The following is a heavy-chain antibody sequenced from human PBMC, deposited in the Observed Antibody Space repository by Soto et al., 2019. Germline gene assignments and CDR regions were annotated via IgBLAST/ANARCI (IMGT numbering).Heavy chain of an antibody. J-gene: IGHJ4*02. Sequence: GGSLILSCAASGFTFSSYSMNWVRQAPGKGLEWVSYISDRGGRTYYGDSVRGRFTISRDSAKNSLYLQMNSLRAEDTAVYYCATQGVGASGYLYWGQGTLVTVSS. CDR3: ATQGVGASGYLY. V-gene: IGHV3-48*01. CDR2: ISDRGGRT. CDR1: GFTFSSYS. D-gene: IGHD1-26*01.